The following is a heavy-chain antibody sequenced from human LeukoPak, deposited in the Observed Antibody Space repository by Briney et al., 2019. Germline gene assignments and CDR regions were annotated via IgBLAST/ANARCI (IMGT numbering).Heavy chain of an antibody. V-gene: IGHV3-48*01. D-gene: IGHD1-7*01. CDR1: GFTFSSYR. Sequence: GGSLRLSCAASGFTFSSYRMNWVRQAPGKGLEWVSYISSSSSTIYYADSVKGRFTISRDNAKNSLYLQMNSLRAEDTAVYYCQRGGTKTDYWGQGTLVTVSS. CDR3: QRGGTKTDY. J-gene: IGHJ4*02. CDR2: ISSSSSTI.